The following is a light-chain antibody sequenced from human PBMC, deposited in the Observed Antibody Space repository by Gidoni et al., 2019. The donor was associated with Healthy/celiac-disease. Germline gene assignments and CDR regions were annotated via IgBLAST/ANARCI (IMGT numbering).Light chain of an antibody. J-gene: IGKJ4*01. CDR1: QDISNY. CDR2: DAS. CDR3: QQYDNLPPLT. Sequence: DIQTTPSPSSLSASVGDRVTINCQASQDISNYLNWYQQKPGKAPKLLIYDASNLETGVPSRFSGSGSGTDFTFTISSLQPEDIITYYCQQYDNLPPLTFGGGTKVEIK. V-gene: IGKV1-33*01.